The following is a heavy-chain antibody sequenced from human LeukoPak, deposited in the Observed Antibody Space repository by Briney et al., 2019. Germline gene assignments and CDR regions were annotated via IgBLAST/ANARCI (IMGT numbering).Heavy chain of an antibody. D-gene: IGHD4-23*01. CDR3: ARDRGGNHFHYYYYMDV. V-gene: IGHV3-21*01. CDR2: ISSSSSYI. J-gene: IGHJ6*03. Sequence: AGGSLRLSCAASGFTFSSYSMNWVRQAPGKGLEWVSSISSSSSYIYYADSVKGRFTISRDNAKNSLYLQMNSLRAEDTAVYYCARDRGGNHFHYYYYMDVWGEGTTVTISS. CDR1: GFTFSSYS.